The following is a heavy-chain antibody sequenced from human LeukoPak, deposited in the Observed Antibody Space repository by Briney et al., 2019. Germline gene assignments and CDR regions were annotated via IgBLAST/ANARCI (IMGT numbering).Heavy chain of an antibody. CDR3: ATRTVAGSGVYLQR. CDR1: GFTFSTYG. V-gene: IGHV3-33*01. J-gene: IGHJ1*01. CDR2: IWNDGSKQ. Sequence: PGGSLELSCAASGFTFSTYGMHWVRQAPGKGLEWVAVIWNDGSKQYYADSVKGRFTISRDNSQNTVYLQMNSLRAEDTAVYYCATRTVAGSGVYLQRWGQGTLVTVSS. D-gene: IGHD6-19*01.